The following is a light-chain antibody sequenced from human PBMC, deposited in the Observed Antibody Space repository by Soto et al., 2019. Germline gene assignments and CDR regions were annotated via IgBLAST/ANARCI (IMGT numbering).Light chain of an antibody. V-gene: IGKV3-20*01. CDR3: QQYGSSPFT. J-gene: IGKJ3*01. CDR1: QSVSSSY. Sequence: EIVLTQSPGTLSLSPGERATLSCRASQSVSSSYFAWYQQKPGQPPRLLIYGASSRATSIPDRFSGSGSGTDFTLTISRLEPEDFAVYYCQQYGSSPFTFGPGTKVDIK. CDR2: GAS.